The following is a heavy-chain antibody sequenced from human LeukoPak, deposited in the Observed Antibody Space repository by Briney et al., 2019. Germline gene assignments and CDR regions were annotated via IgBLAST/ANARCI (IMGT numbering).Heavy chain of an antibody. CDR3: ARGKGIFGVVIIPAYYFDY. CDR1: GYTFTSYD. J-gene: IGHJ4*02. CDR2: MNPNSGNT. Sequence: ASVKVSCKASGYTFTSYDINWVRQATGQGLEWMGWMNPNSGNTGYAQKFQGRVTMTRNTSISTAYMELSSLRSEDTAVYYCARGKGIFGVVIIPAYYFDYWGQGTLVTVSS. D-gene: IGHD3-3*01. V-gene: IGHV1-8*01.